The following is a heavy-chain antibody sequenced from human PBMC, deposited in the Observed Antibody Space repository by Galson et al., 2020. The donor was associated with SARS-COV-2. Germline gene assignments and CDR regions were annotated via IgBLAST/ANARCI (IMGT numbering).Heavy chain of an antibody. CDR2: FDPEDGET. Sequence: ASVKVSCKVSGYTLTELSMHWVRQAPGKGLEWMGGFDPEDGETIYAQKFQGRVTMTEDTSTDTAYMELSSLRSEDTAVYYCGTSSALVITLPDYWGQGTLVTVSS. CDR3: GTSSALVITLPDY. CDR1: GYTLTELS. D-gene: IGHD3-22*01. V-gene: IGHV1-24*01. J-gene: IGHJ4*02.